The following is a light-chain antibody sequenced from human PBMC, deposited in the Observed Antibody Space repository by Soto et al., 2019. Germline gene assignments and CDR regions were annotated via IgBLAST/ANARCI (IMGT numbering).Light chain of an antibody. V-gene: IGLV1-40*01. CDR3: LSFDTGLSDYV. J-gene: IGLJ1*01. CDR2: KDD. Sequence: QSVLTQPPSVSGAPGQRVTISCTGSSSNIGAGYDVHWYKQVPGTAPKLPMYKDDNRPSGVPDRFSGSKSGTSASLAITGLQAEDEAAYYCLSFDTGLSDYVFGTGTKLTVL. CDR1: SSNIGAGYD.